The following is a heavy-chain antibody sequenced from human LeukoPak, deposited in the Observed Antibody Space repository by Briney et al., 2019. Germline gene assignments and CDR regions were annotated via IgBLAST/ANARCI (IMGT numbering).Heavy chain of an antibody. Sequence: ASVKVSCKASGGTFSSYAISWVRQAPGQGLEWMGGIIPIFGTANYAQKFQGRVTITTDESTSTAYMELSSLRSEDTAVYYCARVKREVRYYYYMDVWGKGTTVTVSS. V-gene: IGHV1-69*05. CDR1: GGTFSSYA. CDR3: ARVKREVRYYYYMDV. J-gene: IGHJ6*03. D-gene: IGHD4-11*01. CDR2: IIPIFGTA.